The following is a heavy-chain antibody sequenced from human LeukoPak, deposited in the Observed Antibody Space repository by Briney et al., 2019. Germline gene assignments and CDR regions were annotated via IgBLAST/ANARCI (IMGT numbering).Heavy chain of an antibody. J-gene: IGHJ5*01. V-gene: IGHV3-30*02. CDR1: VFTFSSYG. CDR2: IRSDGNKK. Sequence: QPGGSLRLSCAASVFTFSSYGMYWVRQAPGKGLEWVAFIRSDGNKKYYADSVKGRFTISRDNAKNSLYLQMNSLRAEDTAVYYCARGRPDGSGSYYKFDSWGQGTLVTVSS. D-gene: IGHD3-10*01. CDR3: ARGRPDGSGSYYKFDS.